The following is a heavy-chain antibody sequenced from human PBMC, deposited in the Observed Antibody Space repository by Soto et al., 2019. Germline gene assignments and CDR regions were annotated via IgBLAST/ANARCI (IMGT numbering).Heavy chain of an antibody. CDR2: MSYDGSNT. V-gene: IGHV3-30*18. J-gene: IGHJ6*02. D-gene: IGHD4-17*01. CDR3: AKDRAHGDPYYYGMDV. CDR1: GFTFSSYG. Sequence: GGSLRLSCAASGFTFSSYGMHWVRQAPGKGLEWVAVMSYDGSNTYYADSVKGRFTISRDNSQNTLYLQMNSLRADDTAVYYCAKDRAHGDPYYYGMDVWGQGTTVTVSS.